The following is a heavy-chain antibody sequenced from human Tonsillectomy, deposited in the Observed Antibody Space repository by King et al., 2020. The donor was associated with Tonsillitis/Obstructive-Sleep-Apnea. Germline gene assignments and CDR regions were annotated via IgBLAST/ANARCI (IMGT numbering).Heavy chain of an antibody. V-gene: IGHV3-15*01. CDR2: IKSKTDGGTT. Sequence: VQLVESGGGLVKPGGSLRLSCAASGFTFSNAWMSWVRQAPGKGLEWVGRIKSKTDGGTTDYAAPVKGRFTISRDDSKNTLYLQMKRLKTEDTSVYYCTTKVVVVPDYYYYYYMDVWGKGTTVTVSS. D-gene: IGHD2-2*01. J-gene: IGHJ6*03. CDR3: TTKVVVVPDYYYYYYMDV. CDR1: GFTFSNAW.